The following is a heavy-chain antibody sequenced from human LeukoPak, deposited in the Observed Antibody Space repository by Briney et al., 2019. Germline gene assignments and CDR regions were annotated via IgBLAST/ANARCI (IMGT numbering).Heavy chain of an antibody. V-gene: IGHV1-69*04. CDR3: ARERGEQLWNSFDP. CDR1: GGTFSSYA. CDR2: IIPIFGIA. D-gene: IGHD5-18*01. Sequence: SVKVSCKASGGTFSSYAISWVRQAPGQGLEWMGRIIPIFGIANYAQKFQGRVTITADKSTSTAYMELSSLRSEDTAVYYCARERGEQLWNSFDPWGQGTLVTVPS. J-gene: IGHJ5*02.